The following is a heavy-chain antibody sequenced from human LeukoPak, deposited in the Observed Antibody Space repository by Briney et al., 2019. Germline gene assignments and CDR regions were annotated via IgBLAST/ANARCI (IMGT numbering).Heavy chain of an antibody. CDR1: GFTLSTYT. D-gene: IGHD6-6*01. CDR3: AREYSSSSGRAFDI. Sequence: GGSLRLSCAASGFTLSTYTMTWVRQAPGKGLQWFSYISSSSSTIYYADSVKGRFTISRDNAKNSLYLQMNSLRDEDTAVYYCAREYSSSSGRAFDIWGQGTMVTVSS. J-gene: IGHJ3*02. V-gene: IGHV3-48*02. CDR2: ISSSSSTI.